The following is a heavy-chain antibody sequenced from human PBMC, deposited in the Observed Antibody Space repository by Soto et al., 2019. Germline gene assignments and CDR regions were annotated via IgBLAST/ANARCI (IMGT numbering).Heavy chain of an antibody. CDR3: AHTKDSSGFLTS. CDR1: GFSLSAYGVR. J-gene: IGHJ5*02. Sequence: SGPTLVNPTQTLTLTCSLSGFSLSAYGVRVIWFRQPPGETLEWLALIHWNDDKRYSPYLKSRLTITKDTSKNQVVLTLTNLDPLDTGTYFCAHTKDSSGFLTSWGQGILVTVSS. V-gene: IGHV2-5*01. CDR2: IHWNDDK. D-gene: IGHD3-22*01.